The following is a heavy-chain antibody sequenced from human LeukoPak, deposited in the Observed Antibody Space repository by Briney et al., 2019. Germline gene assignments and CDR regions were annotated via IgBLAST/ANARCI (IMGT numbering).Heavy chain of an antibody. Sequence: ASVKVSCKASGYTFTSYGISWVRQAPGRGLEWMGWISAYNGNTNYAQKLQGRVTMTTDTSTSTAYMELRSLRSDDTAVYYCARGSKTVWFGELYWFDPWGQGTLVTVSS. CDR2: ISAYNGNT. CDR3: ARGSKTVWFGELYWFDP. V-gene: IGHV1-18*01. J-gene: IGHJ5*02. D-gene: IGHD3-10*01. CDR1: GYTFTSYG.